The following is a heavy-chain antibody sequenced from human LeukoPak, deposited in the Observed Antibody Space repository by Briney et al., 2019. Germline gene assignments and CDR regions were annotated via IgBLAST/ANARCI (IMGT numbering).Heavy chain of an antibody. Sequence: SETLSLTCTVSGGSISSGGYYWSWIRQHPGKGLEWIGYIYYSGSTYYNPSLKSRVTISVDTSKNQFSLKLSSVTAADTAVYYCARVSTITLGFDYWGQGTLVTVSS. J-gene: IGHJ4*02. V-gene: IGHV4-31*03. CDR3: ARVSTITLGFDY. D-gene: IGHD3-16*01. CDR2: IYYSGST. CDR1: GGSISSGGYY.